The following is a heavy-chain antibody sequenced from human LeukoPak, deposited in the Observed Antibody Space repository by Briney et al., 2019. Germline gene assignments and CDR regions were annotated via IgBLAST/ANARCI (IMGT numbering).Heavy chain of an antibody. D-gene: IGHD3-16*01. J-gene: IGHJ4*02. CDR2: IYYSGST. Sequence: SETLSLTCTVSGGSISSYYRSWIRQPPGKGLEWIGYIYYSGSTNYNPSLKSRVTISVDTSKNQFSLKLSSVTAADTAVYYCARVLRFGVFFDYWGQGTLVTVSS. CDR1: GGSISSYY. CDR3: ARVLRFGVFFDY. V-gene: IGHV4-59*01.